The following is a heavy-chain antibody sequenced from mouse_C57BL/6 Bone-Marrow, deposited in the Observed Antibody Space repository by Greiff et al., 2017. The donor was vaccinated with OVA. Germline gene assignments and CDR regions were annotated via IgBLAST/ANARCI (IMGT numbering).Heavy chain of an antibody. D-gene: IGHD3-2*02. J-gene: IGHJ4*01. V-gene: IGHV3-6*01. CDR2: ISYDGSN. CDR1: GYSITSGYY. Sequence: EVKLVESGPGLVKPSQSLSLTCSVTGYSITSGYYWNWIRQFPGNKLEWMGYISYDGSNNYNPSLKNRISITRDTSKNQFFLKLNSVTTEDTATYYCARDEGRQLRLRYYAMDYWGQGTSVTVSS. CDR3: ARDEGRQLRLRYYAMDY.